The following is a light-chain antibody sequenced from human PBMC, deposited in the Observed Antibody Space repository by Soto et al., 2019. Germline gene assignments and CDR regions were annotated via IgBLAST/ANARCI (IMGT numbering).Light chain of an antibody. CDR3: QQYNYYST. J-gene: IGKJ1*01. CDR2: DVS. CDR1: HSLNGR. V-gene: IGKV1-5*01. Sequence: DIQMTQYPSTLSSSIGDRVTITCRASHSLNGRLAWYRQRPGHAPDLLIYDVSTLEPGVRSRFSGTGSETEFSLTLSGLQPDGFAAYYCQQYNYYSTFGPGTTGEIK.